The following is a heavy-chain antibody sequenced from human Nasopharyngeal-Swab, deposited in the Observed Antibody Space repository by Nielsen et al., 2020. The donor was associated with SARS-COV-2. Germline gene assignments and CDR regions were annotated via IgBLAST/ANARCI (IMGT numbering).Heavy chain of an antibody. CDR2: IYYTGST. Sequence: SETLSLTCTVSGGSISSHSYYWAWIRKPPGKGPEWIGHIYYTGSTHYNPSLRSRVTTSVDTSKNQFSLELRSVTAVDTAVYYCARTLGGGYYYGLDVWGLGTTVTVS. J-gene: IGHJ6*02. V-gene: IGHV4-39*07. D-gene: IGHD3-3*02. CDR3: ARTLGGGYYYGLDV. CDR1: GGSISSHSYY.